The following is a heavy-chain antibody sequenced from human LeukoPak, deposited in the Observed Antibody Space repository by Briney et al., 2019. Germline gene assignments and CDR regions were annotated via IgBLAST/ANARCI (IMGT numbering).Heavy chain of an antibody. CDR2: IYYSGST. D-gene: IGHD3-22*01. J-gene: IGHJ3*02. CDR3: ARHATRHYYDSSGDAFDI. Sequence: SETLSLTCTVSGGSISSYYWSWIRQPPGKGLEWIGYIYYSGSTNCNPSLKSRVTISVDTSKNQFSLKLSSVTAADTAVYYCARHATRHYYDSSGDAFDIWGQGTMVTVSS. V-gene: IGHV4-59*08. CDR1: GGSISSYY.